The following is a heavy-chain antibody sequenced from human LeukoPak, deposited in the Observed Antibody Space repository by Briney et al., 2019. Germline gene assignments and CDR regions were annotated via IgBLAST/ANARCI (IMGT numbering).Heavy chain of an antibody. J-gene: IGHJ4*02. V-gene: IGHV3-9*01. CDR2: ISWNSGSI. CDR3: AKGSYDSSGYYYHGGFDY. Sequence: GGSLRLSCTASGFTFGDYAMHWVRQAPGKGLEWVSGISWNSGSIGYADSVKGRFTISRDNAKNSLYLQMNSLRAEDTALYYCAKGSYDSSGYYYHGGFDYWGQGTLVTVSS. CDR1: GFTFGDYA. D-gene: IGHD3-22*01.